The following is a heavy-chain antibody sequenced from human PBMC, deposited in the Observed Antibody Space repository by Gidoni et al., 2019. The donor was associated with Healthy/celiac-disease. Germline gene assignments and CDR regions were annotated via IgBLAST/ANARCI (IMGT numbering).Heavy chain of an antibody. CDR1: GGSFSGYY. CDR2: INHSGST. Sequence: QVQLQQWGAGLLKPPETLSLTCAVYGGSFSGYYWSGIRQPPGKGLEWIGEINHSGSTNYNPSLKSRVTRSVDTSKNQFSLKLSSVTAADTAVYYCAREAPAARAFDIWGQGTMVTVSS. CDR3: AREAPAARAFDI. D-gene: IGHD6-6*01. V-gene: IGHV4-34*02. J-gene: IGHJ3*02.